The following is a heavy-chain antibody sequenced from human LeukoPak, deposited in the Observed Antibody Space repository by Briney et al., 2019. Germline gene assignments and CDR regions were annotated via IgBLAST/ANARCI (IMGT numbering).Heavy chain of an antibody. CDR2: ISGSGGST. J-gene: IGHJ4*02. V-gene: IGHV3-23*01. CDR1: GFTFSSYA. CDR3: ALNEGYFDY. D-gene: IGHD1-1*01. Sequence: PGGSLRLSCAASGFTFSSYAMSWVRQAPGKGLDRVSAISGSGGSTYYADSVKGRFTISRDNSKNTRYLQRNSLRAEDTAVYYCALNEGYFDYWGQGTLVTVSS.